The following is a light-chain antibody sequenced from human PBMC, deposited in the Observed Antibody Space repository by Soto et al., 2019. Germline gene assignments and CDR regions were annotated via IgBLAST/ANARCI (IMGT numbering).Light chain of an antibody. V-gene: IGKV3-11*01. CDR3: QHRSNWPPT. CDR1: QSVSSY. Sequence: EIVLTQSPDTLTLSPGERATLSCRASQSVSSYLAWYQQRPGQAPGLLIYDASNRATGIPARFSGSGSGTDFTLTISSLEPEDFALYYCQHRSNWPPTFGQGTKVEIK. CDR2: DAS. J-gene: IGKJ1*01.